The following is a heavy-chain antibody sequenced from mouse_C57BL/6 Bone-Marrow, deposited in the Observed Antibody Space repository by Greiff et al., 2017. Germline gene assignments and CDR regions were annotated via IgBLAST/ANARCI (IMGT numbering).Heavy chain of an antibody. V-gene: IGHV1-81*01. CDR1: GYTFTSYG. J-gene: IGHJ1*03. CDR3: ARSLITTVVAPSYWYFDV. D-gene: IGHD1-1*01. Sequence: QVQLKESEAELARPGASVKLSCKASGYTFTSYGISWVKQRTGQGLEWIGEIYPRSGNTYYNEKFKGKATLTADKSSSTAYMELRSLTSEDSAVYFCARSLITTVVAPSYWYFDVWGTGTTVTVSS. CDR2: IYPRSGNT.